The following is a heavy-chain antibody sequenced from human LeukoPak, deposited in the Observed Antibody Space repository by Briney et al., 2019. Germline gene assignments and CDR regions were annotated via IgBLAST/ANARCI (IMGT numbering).Heavy chain of an antibody. CDR3: AKDGDIVVVVAWDY. CDR1: GGSISSYY. CDR2: IYYSGTT. Sequence: SEILSLTCTVSGGSISSYYWSWIQQPPGKGLEWIGYIYYSGTTNYNPSLKSRVTISVDTSKNQFSLKLSSVTAADTAVYYCAKDGDIVVVVAWDYWGQGTLVTVSS. D-gene: IGHD2-15*01. J-gene: IGHJ4*02. V-gene: IGHV4-59*01.